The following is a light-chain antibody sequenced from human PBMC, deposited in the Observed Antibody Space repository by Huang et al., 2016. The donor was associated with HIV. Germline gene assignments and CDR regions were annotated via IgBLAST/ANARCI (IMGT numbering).Light chain of an antibody. J-gene: IGKJ1*01. V-gene: IGKV1-39*01. CDR2: AAS. Sequence: DIQMTQSPSSLSASVGDRVTITCRASQSISSYLNWYQQKPGKAPKLLIYAASSLQSGVPSMVSGSGSGTDFTLTISSLQPEDFATYYCQQSYSTLTWTFGQGTKVEIK. CDR1: QSISSY. CDR3: QQSYSTLTWT.